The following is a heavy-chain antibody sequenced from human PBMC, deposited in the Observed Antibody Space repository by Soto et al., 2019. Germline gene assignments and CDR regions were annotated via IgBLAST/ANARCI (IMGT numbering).Heavy chain of an antibody. CDR1: GGSFSGYY. CDR3: AREIGDLGTDLLTDY. V-gene: IGHV4-34*01. CDR2: INHSGST. Sequence: SETLSLTCAVYGGSFSGYYWSWIRQPPGKGLEWIGEINHSGSTNYNPSLKSRVTISVDTSKNQFSLKLSSVTAADTAVYYCAREIGDLGTDLLTDYWGQGTLVTVSS. D-gene: IGHD7-27*01. J-gene: IGHJ4*02.